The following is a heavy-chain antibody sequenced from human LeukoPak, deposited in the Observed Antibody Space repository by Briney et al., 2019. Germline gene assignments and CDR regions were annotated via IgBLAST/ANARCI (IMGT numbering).Heavy chain of an antibody. CDR3: ARGKLIRYFDWLSRQFDY. CDR1: GGSISSGDYY. J-gene: IGHJ4*02. CDR2: IYYSGST. Sequence: SQTLSLTCTVSGGSISSGDYYWSWIRQPPGKGLEWIGYIYYSGSTYYNPSLKGRVTISVDTSKNQFSLKLSSVTAADTAVYYCARGKLIRYFDWLSRQFDYWGQGTLVTVSS. D-gene: IGHD3-9*01. V-gene: IGHV4-30-4*08.